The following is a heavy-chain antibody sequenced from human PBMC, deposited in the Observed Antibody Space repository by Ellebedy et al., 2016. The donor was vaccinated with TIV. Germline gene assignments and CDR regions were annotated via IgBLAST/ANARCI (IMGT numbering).Heavy chain of an antibody. CDR3: ASAPNQDCYDY. CDR2: SYYTGTT. V-gene: IGHV4-59*01. CDR1: GGSISPYY. Sequence: MPSETLSLTCSVSGGSISPYYWSWIRQPPGKGLQWIGFSYYTGTTNYNPTLKSRVTISVDTSKNQVSLRLSSVTAADTAVYYCASAPNQDCYDYWGQGTLVTVSS. J-gene: IGHJ4*02.